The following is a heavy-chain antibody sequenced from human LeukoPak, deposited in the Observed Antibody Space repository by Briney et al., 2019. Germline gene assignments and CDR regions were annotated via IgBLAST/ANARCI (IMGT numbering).Heavy chain of an antibody. CDR3: ARIVTGYCGTSGCRFRHFDY. V-gene: IGHV3-53*01. D-gene: IGHD2-2*01. J-gene: IGHJ4*02. Sequence: GGSLRLSCAGSGFTVSSNYMSWVRQAPGKGLEWVSVIYSGGSTYYADSVKGRFTISRDNSKNTLYLQMNSLRAEDTAVYYCARIVTGYCGTSGCRFRHFDYWGQGTLVTVSS. CDR2: IYSGGST. CDR1: GFTVSSNY.